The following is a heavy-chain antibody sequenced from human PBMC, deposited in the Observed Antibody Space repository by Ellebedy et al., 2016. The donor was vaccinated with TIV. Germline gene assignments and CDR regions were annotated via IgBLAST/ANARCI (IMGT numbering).Heavy chain of an antibody. Sequence: GGSPRLSCAASRFTFSSYAMSWVRQAPGKGLEWVSAVSGSGGSTYYADSVKGRFTISRDNPKNTLYLQMNSLRAEDTAVYYCAKDSPYSDSSEMGLWGQGTLVTVSS. V-gene: IGHV3-23*01. CDR1: RFTFSSYA. CDR2: VSGSGGST. D-gene: IGHD3-22*01. CDR3: AKDSPYSDSSEMGL. J-gene: IGHJ4*02.